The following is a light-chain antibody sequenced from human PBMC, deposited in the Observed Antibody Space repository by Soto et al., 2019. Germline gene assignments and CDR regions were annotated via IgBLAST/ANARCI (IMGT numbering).Light chain of an antibody. CDR1: QSVSSH. V-gene: IGKV3-11*01. CDR3: QQGGNWPLT. CDR2: DAS. J-gene: IGKJ5*01. Sequence: EIVLTQSPATLSLSPGEGATVSCRASQSVSSHLAWYQQKRGQAPRLLIYDASSRASGIPARFSGRGSGTDFTLTSSYLEPEDFAIYYCQQGGNWPLTFGQGTRLEIK.